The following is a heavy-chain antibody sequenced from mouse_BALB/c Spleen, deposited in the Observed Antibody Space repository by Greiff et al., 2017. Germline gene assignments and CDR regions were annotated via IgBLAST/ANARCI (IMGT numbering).Heavy chain of an antibody. CDR3: ARSGSTADWYFDV. V-gene: IGHV1-14*01. D-gene: IGHD1-2*01. J-gene: IGHJ1*01. CDR2: INPYNDGT. CDR1: GYTFTSYV. Sequence: EVQLQESGPELVKPGASVKMSCKASGYTFTSYVMHWVKQKPGQGLEWIGYINPYNDGTKYNEKFKGKATLTSDKSSSTAYMELSSLTSEDSAVYYCARSGSTADWYFDVWGAGTTVTVSS.